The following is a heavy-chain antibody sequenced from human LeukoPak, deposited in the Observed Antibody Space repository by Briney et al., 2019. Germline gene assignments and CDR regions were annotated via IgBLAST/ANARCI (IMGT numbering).Heavy chain of an antibody. J-gene: IGHJ4*02. Sequence: PGGSLRLSCAASGFTFSSYAMNWVRQAPGQGLEWVAVISCDGGNKYYADSVKGRFTISRHNSKNTLYLQMSSLRAEDTAAYYCARGEWEPPLEYWGQGALVTVSS. V-gene: IGHV3-30-3*01. CDR1: GFTFSSYA. CDR2: ISCDGGNK. D-gene: IGHD1-26*01. CDR3: ARGEWEPPLEY.